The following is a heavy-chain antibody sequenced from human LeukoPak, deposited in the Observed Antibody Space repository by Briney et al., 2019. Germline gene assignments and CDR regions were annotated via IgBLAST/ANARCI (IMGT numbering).Heavy chain of an antibody. D-gene: IGHD6-13*01. Sequence: PGGSLRLSCAASGFTFSSYSMNWVRQAPGKGLEWVSSISSSSSYIYYADSVKGRFTISRDNAKNSLYLQMNSLRAEDTAVYYCAVEIAAAVSAFDIWGQGTMVTVSS. J-gene: IGHJ3*02. CDR1: GFTFSSYS. CDR2: ISSSSSYI. CDR3: AVEIAAAVSAFDI. V-gene: IGHV3-21*01.